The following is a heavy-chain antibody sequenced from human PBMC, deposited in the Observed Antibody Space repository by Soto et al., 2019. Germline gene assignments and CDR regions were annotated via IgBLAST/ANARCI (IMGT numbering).Heavy chain of an antibody. D-gene: IGHD2-8*01. Sequence: GASVKVSCKASGGTFSSYAISWVRQAPGQGLEWMGGIIPIFGTANYAQKFQGRVTITADASTSTAYMELSSLRSEDTAVYYCARGVLMVYAIPYNWFDPWGQGTLVTVSS. J-gene: IGHJ5*02. CDR2: IIPIFGTA. CDR3: ARGVLMVYAIPYNWFDP. V-gene: IGHV1-69*13. CDR1: GGTFSSYA.